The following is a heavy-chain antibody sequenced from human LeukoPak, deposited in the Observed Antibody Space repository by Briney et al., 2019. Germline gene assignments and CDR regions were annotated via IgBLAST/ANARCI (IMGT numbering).Heavy chain of an antibody. Sequence: PSETLSLTCGVYGGSFSGYYWSWIRQPPGKGLEWIGEINHSGSTNYNPSLKSRVTISVDTSKNQFSLKLSSVTAADTAVYYCARGWDLGYCSGGSCLEVWFDPWGQGTLVTVSS. D-gene: IGHD2-15*01. CDR2: INHSGST. V-gene: IGHV4-34*01. CDR3: ARGWDLGYCSGGSCLEVWFDP. J-gene: IGHJ5*02. CDR1: GGSFSGYY.